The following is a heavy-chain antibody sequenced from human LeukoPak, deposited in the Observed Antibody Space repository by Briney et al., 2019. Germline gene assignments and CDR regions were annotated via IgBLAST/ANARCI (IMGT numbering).Heavy chain of an antibody. CDR2: ISGSGGST. D-gene: IGHD6-13*01. Sequence: GGSLRLSCAASGFTFSSYAMSWVRQAPGEGLEWVSAISGSGGSTYYADSVKGRFTISRDNSKNTLYLQMNSLRAEDTAVYYCAKDGIAAAVKDYYYYYMDVWGKGTTVTVSS. CDR1: GFTFSSYA. CDR3: AKDGIAAAVKDYYYYYMDV. J-gene: IGHJ6*03. V-gene: IGHV3-23*01.